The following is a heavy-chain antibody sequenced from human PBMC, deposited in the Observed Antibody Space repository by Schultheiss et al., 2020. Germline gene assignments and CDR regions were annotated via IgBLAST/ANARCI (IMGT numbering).Heavy chain of an antibody. Sequence: GGSLRLSCAASGFTVSSNYMSWVRQAPGKGLVWVSRINTDGSSTIYADSVKGRFTISRDNAKNTLYLHMSSLRAEDTAVYYCTRGSGYVFDYWGQGTLVTVSS. CDR2: INTDGSST. J-gene: IGHJ4*02. CDR1: GFTVSSNY. D-gene: IGHD6-25*01. CDR3: TRGSGYVFDY. V-gene: IGHV3-74*01.